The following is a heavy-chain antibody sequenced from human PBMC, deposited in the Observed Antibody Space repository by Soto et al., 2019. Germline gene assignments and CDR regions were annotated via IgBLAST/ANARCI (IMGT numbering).Heavy chain of an antibody. Sequence: QITLKESGPTLVKPTQTLTLTCTFSGFSLSSSGVGVGWIRQPPGKALEWLALIYWDDDKRYSPSLKSRLTTTKDTSKNQVVLKMTNMDPVDTATYYCTHSPVGGSYPYWGQGTLVTVSS. J-gene: IGHJ4*02. V-gene: IGHV2-5*02. CDR3: THSPVGGSYPY. D-gene: IGHD1-26*01. CDR2: IYWDDDK. CDR1: GFSLSSSGVG.